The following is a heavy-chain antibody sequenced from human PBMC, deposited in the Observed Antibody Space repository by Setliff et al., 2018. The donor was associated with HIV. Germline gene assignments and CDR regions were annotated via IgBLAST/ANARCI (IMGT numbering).Heavy chain of an antibody. J-gene: IGHJ6*03. CDR1: GYTFTGYY. Sequence: ASVKVSCKASGYTFTGYYMHWVRQAPGQGLEWMGWINPNSGGTNYAQRFQGRVTMTSDTSINTAYMEVSWLTSDDTAIYYCARDLAYCSGGSCYRPFIYYFYYMDVWGKGATVTVSS. D-gene: IGHD2-15*01. CDR3: ARDLAYCSGGSCYRPFIYYFYYMDV. CDR2: INPNSGGT. V-gene: IGHV1-2*02.